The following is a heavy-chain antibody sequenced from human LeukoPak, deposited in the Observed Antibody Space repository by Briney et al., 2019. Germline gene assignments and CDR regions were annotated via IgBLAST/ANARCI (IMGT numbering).Heavy chain of an antibody. V-gene: IGHV1-2*02. Sequence: ASVKVSCKASGYTFTAYYLHWVRQAPGQGLEWVGWIHPNSGGTNYAQNFQGRVSMTTDTSISTVYMELSRLRSDDTAVYYCARDYYGSGTYYKDYWGQGTLVTVSS. CDR2: IHPNSGGT. CDR1: GYTFTAYY. CDR3: ARDYYGSGTYYKDY. J-gene: IGHJ4*02. D-gene: IGHD3-10*01.